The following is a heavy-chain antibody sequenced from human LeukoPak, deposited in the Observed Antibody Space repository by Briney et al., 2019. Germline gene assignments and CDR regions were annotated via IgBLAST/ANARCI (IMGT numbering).Heavy chain of an antibody. CDR1: RFTFSSYA. J-gene: IGHJ6*03. V-gene: IGHV3-30*04. CDR2: TSYDGSNK. Sequence: PGRSLRLSCAASRFTFSSYAMHWVRQAPGKGLEWVAVTSYDGSNKYYADSVKGRFTISRDNSKNTLYLQMNSLRAEDTAVYYCARDGAYYMDVWGKGTTVTVSS. D-gene: IGHD3-10*01. CDR3: ARDGAYYMDV.